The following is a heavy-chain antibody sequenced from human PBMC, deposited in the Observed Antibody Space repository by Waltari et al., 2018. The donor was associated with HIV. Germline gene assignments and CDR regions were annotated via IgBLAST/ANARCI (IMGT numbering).Heavy chain of an antibody. CDR1: GFDFSNYG. Sequence: QVQLVESGGGAVQPGRSLRLSCAAPGFDFSNYGMSWVRQAPGKGLEGVAIIWVDGTNKHYTDSVKGRFTISRDNSKNALYLEMNSLRAEDTAIYYCARRGGGYESPPDSWGQGTLVTVSS. J-gene: IGHJ4*02. CDR3: ARRGGGYESPPDS. D-gene: IGHD6-19*01. V-gene: IGHV3-33*01. CDR2: IWVDGTNK.